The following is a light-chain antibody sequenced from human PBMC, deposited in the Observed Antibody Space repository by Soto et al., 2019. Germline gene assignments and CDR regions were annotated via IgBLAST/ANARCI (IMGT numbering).Light chain of an antibody. Sequence: DIQMTQSPSTLSASVVDRVTITCLASQSINNWLAWYQQMPGKAPKLLIYKASTAESGVPSRFSGIGSGTQFTLTISGLQPDDFASYYCQQYYNYPLTFGQGTKVDIK. CDR3: QQYYNYPLT. CDR2: KAS. CDR1: QSINNW. J-gene: IGKJ1*01. V-gene: IGKV1-5*03.